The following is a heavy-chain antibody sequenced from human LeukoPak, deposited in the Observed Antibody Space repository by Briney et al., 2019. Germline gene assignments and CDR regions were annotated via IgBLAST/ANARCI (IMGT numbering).Heavy chain of an antibody. CDR1: GFTFSTYG. V-gene: IGHV3-33*05. CDR3: ATFRGSIDPFDY. J-gene: IGHJ4*02. D-gene: IGHD2/OR15-2a*01. Sequence: PGGSLRLSCAASGFTFSTYGMHWVRQAPGKGLEWVAVISYDGSNKYYADSVKGRFTISRDNSKNTLYLQMNSLRVDDTAVYYCATFRGSIDPFDYWGQGALLTVSS. CDR2: ISYDGSNK.